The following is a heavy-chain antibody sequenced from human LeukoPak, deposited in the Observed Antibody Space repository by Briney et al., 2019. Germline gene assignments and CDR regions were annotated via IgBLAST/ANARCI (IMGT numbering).Heavy chain of an antibody. D-gene: IGHD1-20*01. CDR1: GGSFTGYY. CDR3: ASGIRRWITGTAVYYMGV. V-gene: IGHV4-34*01. J-gene: IGHJ6*03. Sequence: PSETLSLTCAVYGGSFTGYYRGWIRQPPGKGLEWIGEINHSGRTNYNPSIKSRVTISVGTSKNQLSLKLSSVTAADTAVYYCASGIRRWITGTAVYYMGVWGKGTTVTVSS. CDR2: INHSGRT.